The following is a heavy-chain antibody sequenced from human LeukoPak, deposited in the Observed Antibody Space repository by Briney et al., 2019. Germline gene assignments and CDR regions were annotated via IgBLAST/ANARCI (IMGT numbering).Heavy chain of an antibody. D-gene: IGHD3-10*01. J-gene: IGHJ5*02. V-gene: IGHV1-8*02. CDR2: MNPNSGNT. CDR3: ARGETYLWFGELHNWFDP. Sequence: ASVKVSCKASGGTFSSYAISWVRQAPGQGLEWMGWMNPNSGNTGYAQKFQGRVTMTGNTSISTAYMELSSLRSEDTAVYYCARGETYLWFGELHNWFDPWGQGTLVTVSS. CDR1: GGTFSSYA.